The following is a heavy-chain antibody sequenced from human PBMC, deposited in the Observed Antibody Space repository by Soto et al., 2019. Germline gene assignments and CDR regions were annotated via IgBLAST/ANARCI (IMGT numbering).Heavy chain of an antibody. CDR1: GFTFSNAW. CDR2: IKSKTDGGTT. V-gene: IGHV3-15*01. Sequence: PGGSLRLSCAASGFTFSNAWMSWVRQAPGKGLEWVGRIKSKTDGGTTDYAAPVKGRFTISRDDSKNTLYLQMNSLKTEDTAVYYCTTGWVYDFWSGYYTDHFDYWGQGTLVTVSS. D-gene: IGHD3-3*01. CDR3: TTGWVYDFWSGYYTDHFDY. J-gene: IGHJ4*02.